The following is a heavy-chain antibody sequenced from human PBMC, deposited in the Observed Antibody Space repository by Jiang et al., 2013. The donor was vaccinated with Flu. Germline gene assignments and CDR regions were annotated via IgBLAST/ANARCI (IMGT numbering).Heavy chain of an antibody. CDR2: ISSTSTYI. CDR3: ARERIGVLRKLAAFDI. V-gene: IGHV3-21*01. Sequence: LESGGGLVKPGGSLRLSCAASGFTFSSYTLNWVRQAPGKGLEWVSAISSTSTYIYYVDSVKGRFTISRDNAKNSLYLHMSSLRAEDTAVYYCARERIGVLRKLAAFDIWGQGTVVTVSS. CDR1: GFTFSSYT. J-gene: IGHJ3*02. D-gene: IGHD3-3*01.